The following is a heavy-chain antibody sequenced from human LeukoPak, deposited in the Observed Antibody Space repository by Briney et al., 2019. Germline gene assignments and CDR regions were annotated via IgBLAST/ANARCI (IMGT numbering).Heavy chain of an antibody. CDR2: ISSSGSTI. J-gene: IGHJ4*02. V-gene: IGHV3-11*04. Sequence: GGSLRLSCAASGFTFSDYYMSWIRQAPGKGPEWVSYISSSGSTIYYADSVKGRFTISRDNSKNTLNLQMNSLKTEDTAVYYCAKDRGYNILTGYSKGHYFDYWGQGTLVTVSS. D-gene: IGHD3-9*01. CDR3: AKDRGYNILTGYSKGHYFDY. CDR1: GFTFSDYY.